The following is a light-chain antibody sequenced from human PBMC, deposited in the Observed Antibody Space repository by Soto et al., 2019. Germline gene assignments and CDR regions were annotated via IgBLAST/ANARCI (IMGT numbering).Light chain of an antibody. CDR2: DAS. CDR1: QSISSW. J-gene: IGKJ1*01. Sequence: DIKMTQSPSTLSASVGDRVTITCRASQSISSWLAWFQQKPGKAPKLLIYDASILESGVPSRFSGSGSGTEFTLTISSLQPADFATYYCQQYNAYSRTFGQGTKVDIK. CDR3: QQYNAYSRT. V-gene: IGKV1-5*01.